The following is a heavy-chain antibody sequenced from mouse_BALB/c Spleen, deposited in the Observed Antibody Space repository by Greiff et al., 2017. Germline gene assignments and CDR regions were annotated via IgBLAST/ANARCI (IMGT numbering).Heavy chain of an antibody. CDR2: ISSGGSYT. V-gene: IGHV5-6-4*01. D-gene: IGHD2-1*01. Sequence: EVQVVESGGGLVKPGGSLKLSCAASGFTFSSYTMSWVRQTPEKRLEWVATISSGGSYTYYPDSVKGRFTISRDNAKNTLYLQMSSLKSEDTAMYYCTRDPYGNLFAYWGQGTLVTVSA. CDR3: TRDPYGNLFAY. CDR1: GFTFSSYT. J-gene: IGHJ3*01.